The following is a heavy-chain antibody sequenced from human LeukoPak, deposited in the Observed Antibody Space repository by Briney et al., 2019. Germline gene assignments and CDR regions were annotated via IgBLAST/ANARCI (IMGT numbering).Heavy chain of an antibody. CDR1: GFSFSSYG. J-gene: IGHJ4*02. Sequence: HPGRSLRLSCAASGFSFSSYGMHWVRQAPGKGLEWVALTSYDGSNKYYADSVKGRFTISRDNSKNTLYLQMNSLRAEDTAVYYCAKVGRRMVRGVIPDYFDYWGQGTLVTVSS. CDR2: TSYDGSNK. D-gene: IGHD3-10*01. CDR3: AKVGRRMVRGVIPDYFDY. V-gene: IGHV3-30*18.